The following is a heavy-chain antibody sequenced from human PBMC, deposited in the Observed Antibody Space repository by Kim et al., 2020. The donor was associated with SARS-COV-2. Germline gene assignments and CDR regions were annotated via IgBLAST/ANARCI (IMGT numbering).Heavy chain of an antibody. CDR1: GFTFSSYG. D-gene: IGHD6-6*01. CDR3: ARETYSSSSVGDFDY. J-gene: IGHJ4*02. Sequence: GGSLRLSCAASGFTFSSYGMHWVRQAPGKGLEWVAVIWYDGSNKYYADSVKGRFTISRDNSKNTLYLQMNSLRAEDTAVYYCARETYSSSSVGDFDYWGQGTLVTVSS. V-gene: IGHV3-33*01. CDR2: IWYDGSNK.